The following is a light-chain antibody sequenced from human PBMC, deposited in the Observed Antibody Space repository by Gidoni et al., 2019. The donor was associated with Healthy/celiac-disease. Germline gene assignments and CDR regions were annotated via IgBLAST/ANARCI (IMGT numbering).Light chain of an antibody. CDR3: QQYNSYPWT. CDR2: KAS. CDR1: QSISSW. V-gene: IGKV1-5*03. J-gene: IGKJ1*01. Sequence: DIQMTQSPSTLSASVGDRVTITCRASQSISSWLAWYQQKPGKAPKLLIYKASSLESGVPSRFSGSGSGIEFTLTISSLQPDDFATYHCQQYNSYPWTFGQGTKVEIK.